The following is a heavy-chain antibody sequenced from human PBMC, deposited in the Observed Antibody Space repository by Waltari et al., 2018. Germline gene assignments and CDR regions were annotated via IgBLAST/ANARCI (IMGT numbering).Heavy chain of an antibody. Sequence: QVQLVQSGAEVKKPGASVKVSCRASGYSFTDFAINWVRQAPGQGLEWMGWLSPNNGNSGYAPQFHGRVAISGDTAITTAYMELSSLTSDDTAVYYCARTTAARRTHYYYMDVWGEGTTVTISS. D-gene: IGHD6-6*01. V-gene: IGHV1-8*03. CDR2: LSPNNGNS. CDR3: ARTTAARRTHYYYMDV. J-gene: IGHJ6*03. CDR1: GYSFTDFA.